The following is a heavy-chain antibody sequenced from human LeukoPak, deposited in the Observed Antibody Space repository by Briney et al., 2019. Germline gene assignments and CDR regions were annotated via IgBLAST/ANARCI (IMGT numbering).Heavy chain of an antibody. CDR2: INHSGST. Sequence: SETLSLTCAVYGGSFSGYYWSWIRQPPGKGLEWIGEINHSGSTNYNPSLKSRVTISVDTSKNQFSLKLSSVTAADTAVYYCARDNYDILTGYQFDYWGQGTLVTVSS. V-gene: IGHV4-34*01. CDR3: ARDNYDILTGYQFDY. J-gene: IGHJ4*02. CDR1: GGSFSGYY. D-gene: IGHD3-9*01.